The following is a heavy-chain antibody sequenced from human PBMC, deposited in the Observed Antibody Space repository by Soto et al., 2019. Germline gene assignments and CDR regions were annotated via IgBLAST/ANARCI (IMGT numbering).Heavy chain of an antibody. D-gene: IGHD3-9*01. CDR2: IYYSGST. CDR3: ARGRPYYDILTGYPKYYFDY. Sequence: QVQLQESGPGLVKPSETLSLTCTVSGGSISSYYWSWIRQPPGKGLEWIGYIYYSGSTNYNPSLKSRVTISVDTSKNQFSLKLSSVTAADTAVYYCARGRPYYDILTGYPKYYFDYWGQGTLVTVSS. V-gene: IGHV4-59*01. J-gene: IGHJ4*02. CDR1: GGSISSYY.